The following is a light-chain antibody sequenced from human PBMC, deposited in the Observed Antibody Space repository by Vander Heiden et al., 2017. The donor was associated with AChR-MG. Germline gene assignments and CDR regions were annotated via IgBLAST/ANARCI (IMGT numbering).Light chain of an antibody. CDR1: QSISSY. CDR2: AAS. V-gene: IGKV1-39*01. J-gene: IGKJ5*01. CDR3: QQSYSQIT. Sequence: DNQMTQSPSHLSASVGDRVTITWRASQSISSYLNWYQQKPEKAPKLLFYAASSLQSVVPSRFSGSGSGTDFTLTISSLQPEDFATYYCQQSYSQITFGQGTRLEIK.